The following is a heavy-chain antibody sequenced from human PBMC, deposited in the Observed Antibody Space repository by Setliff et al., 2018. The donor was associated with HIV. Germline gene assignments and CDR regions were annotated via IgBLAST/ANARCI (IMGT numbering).Heavy chain of an antibody. J-gene: IGHJ3*02. Sequence: SETLSLTCAVYGGSFSDYYWTWIRQSPGKGLEWIGYIYYSGSTKYNPSLMSRVTISVDTSKHQFSLRLSSVTAADTAVYYCARLYYYGSGNYNDAFDIWGQGTMVTVSS. CDR2: IYYSGST. CDR3: ARLYYYGSGNYNDAFDI. D-gene: IGHD3-10*01. V-gene: IGHV4-59*08. CDR1: GGSFSDYY.